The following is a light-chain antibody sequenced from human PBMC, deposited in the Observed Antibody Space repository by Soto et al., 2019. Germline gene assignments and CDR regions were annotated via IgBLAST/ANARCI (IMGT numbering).Light chain of an antibody. CDR1: QSIASF. CDR2: AAS. V-gene: IGKV1-39*01. CDR3: QQSHTFPLT. J-gene: IGKJ3*01. Sequence: DVPMTQSPSSLSASVGDRVTITCRASQSIASFLNWYQQRPGTAPKLLIYAASNLESGVPSRFSGRGSATDFTLSISSLQPEDFATYSCQQSHTFPLTFGPGTRVEIK.